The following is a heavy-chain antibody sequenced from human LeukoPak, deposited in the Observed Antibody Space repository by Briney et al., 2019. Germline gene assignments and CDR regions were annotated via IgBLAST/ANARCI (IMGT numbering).Heavy chain of an antibody. Sequence: SETLSLTCAVYGGSLSGYYWICIRQPPGKGLEWIGEINHSGSTTYNPSLKSRVTFSVDTSKNQLSLKLNSLTAADTAVYFCARSLLWPTGTSDIWGQGTMVAVSS. D-gene: IGHD2-8*02. CDR1: GGSLSGYY. CDR2: INHSGST. CDR3: ARSLLWPTGTSDI. V-gene: IGHV4-34*01. J-gene: IGHJ3*02.